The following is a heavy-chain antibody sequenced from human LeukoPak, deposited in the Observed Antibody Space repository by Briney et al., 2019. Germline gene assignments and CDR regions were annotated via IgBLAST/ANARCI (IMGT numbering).Heavy chain of an antibody. D-gene: IGHD2-15*01. V-gene: IGHV3-66*01. CDR1: GFTVSSNY. CDR3: ARVARVSGPFDY. Sequence: GGSLRLSCAASGFTVSSNYMSWVRQAPGKGLEWVSVIYSGGSTYYADSVKGRFTNSRDNSKNTLYLQMNSLRAEDTAVYYCARVARVSGPFDYWGQGTLVTVSS. J-gene: IGHJ4*02. CDR2: IYSGGST.